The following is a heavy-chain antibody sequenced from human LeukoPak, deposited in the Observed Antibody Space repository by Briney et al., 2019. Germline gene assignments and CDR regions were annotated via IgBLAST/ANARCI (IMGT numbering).Heavy chain of an antibody. CDR2: IYYSGST. J-gene: IGHJ5*02. CDR1: AGSISSSSYY. CDR3: ARHSLPVVVHNWFDP. D-gene: IGHD2-15*01. V-gene: IGHV4-39*01. Sequence: ASETLSLTCTVSAGSISSSSYYWGWIRQPPGKGLEWIGSIYYSGSTYYNPSLKSRVTISVDTSKNQFSLKLSSVTAADTAVYSCARHSLPVVVHNWFDPWGQGTLVTVSS.